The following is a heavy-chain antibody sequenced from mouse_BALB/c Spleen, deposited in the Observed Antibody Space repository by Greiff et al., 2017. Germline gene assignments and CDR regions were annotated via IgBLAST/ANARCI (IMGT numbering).Heavy chain of an antibody. CDR1: GFTFSSFG. CDR2: ISSGSSTI. J-gene: IGHJ4*01. CDR3: ARSGEYGYAMDY. Sequence: EVQLVESGGGLVQPGGSRKLSCAASGFTFSSFGMHWVRQAPEKGLEWVAYISSGSSTIYYADTVKGRFTISRDNPKNTLFLQMTSLRSEDTAMYYCARSGEYGYAMDYWGQGTSVTVSS. D-gene: IGHD2-10*02. V-gene: IGHV5-17*02.